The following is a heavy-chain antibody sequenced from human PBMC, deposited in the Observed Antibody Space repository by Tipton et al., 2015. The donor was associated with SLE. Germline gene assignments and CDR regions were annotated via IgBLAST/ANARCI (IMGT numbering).Heavy chain of an antibody. V-gene: IGHV4-39*07. Sequence: TLSLTCIVSGDSISSSSYYWGWIRHPPGKGLEWVGTVYYTGNTFYNPSLKSRVTILVDTSKNQFSLKLSSVTAADTAVYYCARDEYRYDATGYHLLGHFDFWGQGTLVTVSS. CDR1: GDSISSSSYY. J-gene: IGHJ4*02. CDR2: VYYTGNT. CDR3: ARDEYRYDATGYHLLGHFDF. D-gene: IGHD3-22*01.